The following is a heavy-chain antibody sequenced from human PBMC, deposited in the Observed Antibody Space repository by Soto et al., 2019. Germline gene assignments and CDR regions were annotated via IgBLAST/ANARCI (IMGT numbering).Heavy chain of an antibody. CDR3: AKKVNSGSGSQYFDY. D-gene: IGHD3-10*01. CDR2: FRGSGDDGTT. CDR1: GFTFSSHS. Sequence: GGSLRLSCEASGFTFSSHSISWVRQAPGKGLEWVSGFRGSGDDGTTYYADSVKGRFTISRDNSKNMLFLQMNSLRAEDTAIYYCAKKVNSGSGSQYFDYWGQGTQVTVSS. V-gene: IGHV3-23*01. J-gene: IGHJ4*02.